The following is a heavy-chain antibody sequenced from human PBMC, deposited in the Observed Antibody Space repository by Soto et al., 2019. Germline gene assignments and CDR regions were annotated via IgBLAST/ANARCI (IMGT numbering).Heavy chain of an antibody. V-gene: IGHV6-1*01. CDR3: ARVPGYSSGWYFERYYYYYGMDV. J-gene: IGHJ6*02. CDR2: TYYRSKWYN. D-gene: IGHD6-19*01. Sequence: KQSQTLSLTCAISGDSVSSNSAAWNWIRQSPSRGLEWLGRTYYRSKWYNDYAVSVKSRITINPDTSKNQFSLQLNSVTPEDTAVYYCARVPGYSSGWYFERYYYYYGMDVWGQGTTVTVSS. CDR1: GDSVSSNSAA.